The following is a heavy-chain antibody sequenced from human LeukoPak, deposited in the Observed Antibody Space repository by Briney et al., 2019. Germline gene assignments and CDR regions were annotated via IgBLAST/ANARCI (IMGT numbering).Heavy chain of an antibody. Sequence: NPSETLSLTCTVSGGSISSSSYYWGWIRQPPGKGLEWIGSIYYSGSTYYNPSLKSRVTISVDTSKNQFSLKLSSVTAADTAVYYCARHGYSGYDSVGHGAFDIWGQGTMVTVSS. CDR2: IYYSGST. J-gene: IGHJ3*02. V-gene: IGHV4-39*01. D-gene: IGHD5-12*01. CDR1: GGSISSSSYY. CDR3: ARHGYSGYDSVGHGAFDI.